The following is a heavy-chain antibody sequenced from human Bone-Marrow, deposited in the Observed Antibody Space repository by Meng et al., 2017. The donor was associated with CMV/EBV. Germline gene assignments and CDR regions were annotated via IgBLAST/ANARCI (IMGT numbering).Heavy chain of an antibody. CDR3: SKGGPLGSYFDD. V-gene: IGHV3-19*01. J-gene: IGHJ4*02. CDR1: GFTFSNSD. D-gene: IGHD1-26*01. CDR2: VSWNGSRT. Sequence: GGSLRLSCAASGFTFSNSDMNWVRQAPGKGLEWVSGVSWNGSRTHYADSVKGRFIISRDNSRNFLYQQMNSLKIEDTALYYCSKGGPLGSYFDDWGQGALVTVSS.